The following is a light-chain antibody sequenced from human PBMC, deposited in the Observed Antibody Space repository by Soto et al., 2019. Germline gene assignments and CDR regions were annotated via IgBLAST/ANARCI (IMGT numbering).Light chain of an antibody. CDR2: SHN. CDR3: AAWDDSLGGVV. V-gene: IGLV1-47*02. Sequence: QSVLTQPPSASGTPGQRVTISCSGSSSNIGSNFVYWYQQLPGTAPKLLIHSHNQRPSGVPDRFSGSKSGTSASLAISGLRSEDEADYYSAAWDDSLGGVVFGGGTKLTVL. CDR1: SSNIGSNF. J-gene: IGLJ3*02.